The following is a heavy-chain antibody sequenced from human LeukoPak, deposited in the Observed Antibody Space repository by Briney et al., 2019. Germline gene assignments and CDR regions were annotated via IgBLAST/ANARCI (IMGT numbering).Heavy chain of an antibody. D-gene: IGHD3-22*01. V-gene: IGHV4-34*01. J-gene: IGHJ5*02. Sequence: PSETLSLTCAVYGGSFSAYYWSWIRQPPGNGREWIGEINHSGSTNYNPSLKSRVTISVDTSKNQFSLKLSSVTAADTAVYYCARDYYDSSGYSPYNWFDPWGQGTLVTVSS. CDR3: ARDYYDSSGYSPYNWFDP. CDR1: GGSFSAYY. CDR2: INHSGST.